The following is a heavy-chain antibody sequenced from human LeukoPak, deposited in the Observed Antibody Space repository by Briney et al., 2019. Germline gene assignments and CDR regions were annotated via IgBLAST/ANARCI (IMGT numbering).Heavy chain of an antibody. J-gene: IGHJ6*02. Sequence: GGSLRLSCAASGFTFSSYAMSWVRQAPGKGLEWVSAISGSGGSTYYADSVKGWFTISRDNSKNTLYLQMNSLRAEDTAVYYCAKRSLVYYGMDVWGQGTTVTVSS. V-gene: IGHV3-23*01. D-gene: IGHD2-8*02. CDR2: ISGSGGST. CDR3: AKRSLVYYGMDV. CDR1: GFTFSSYA.